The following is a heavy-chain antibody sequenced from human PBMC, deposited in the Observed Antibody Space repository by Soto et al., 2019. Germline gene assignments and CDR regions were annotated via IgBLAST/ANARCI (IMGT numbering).Heavy chain of an antibody. J-gene: IGHJ6*02. V-gene: IGHV4-39*01. CDR1: GGSISSSSYY. CDR2: IYYSGST. D-gene: IGHD3-22*01. CDR3: ARIAVRVYCMDV. Sequence: ETLALTCTVSGGSISSSSYYWGWIRQPPGKGLEWIGSIYYSGSTYYNPSLKSRVTISVDTSKNQFSLKLSSVTAADTAVYYCARIAVRVYCMDVWGHGTTLPFSS.